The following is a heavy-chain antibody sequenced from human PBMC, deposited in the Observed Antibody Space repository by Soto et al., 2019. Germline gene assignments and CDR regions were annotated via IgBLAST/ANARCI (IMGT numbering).Heavy chain of an antibody. CDR3: ARRLGYCSSTGCPNYYYYGIDV. CDR2: IIPIFGKA. J-gene: IGHJ6*02. V-gene: IGHV1-69*01. CDR1: GGTFSSYA. D-gene: IGHD2-2*01. Sequence: QVQLVQSGAEVKKPGSSVKVSCKASGGTFSSYAISWVRQAPGEGLEWMGGIIPIFGKANYAQKFQGRVTITADETTSTAYMELSSLRSEDTAVYYCARRLGYCSSTGCPNYYYYGIDVWGQGTTVTVSS.